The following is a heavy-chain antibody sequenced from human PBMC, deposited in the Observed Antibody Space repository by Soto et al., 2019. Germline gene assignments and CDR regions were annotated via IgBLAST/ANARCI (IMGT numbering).Heavy chain of an antibody. J-gene: IGHJ4*01. CDR1: GFSFKNAW. CDR3: TGLWFGEIYKY. CDR2: IKNKNDGGTT. V-gene: IGHV3-15*07. Sequence: EVELVESGGGLVKPGGSLTLSCAASGFSFKNAWMNWVRQAPGKGLEWVGRIKNKNDGGTTDYAAFVKGRFTISRDASEDSLYLHLNGLKPEDTGVYFCTGLWFGEIYKYWGQGSLVTVSS. D-gene: IGHD3-10*01.